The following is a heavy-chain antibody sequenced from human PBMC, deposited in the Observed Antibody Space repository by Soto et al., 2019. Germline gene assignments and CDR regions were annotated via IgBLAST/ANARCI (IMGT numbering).Heavy chain of an antibody. D-gene: IGHD6-13*01. CDR3: TRDTPGARWYFDY. CDR2: IDPSGGSP. V-gene: IGHV1-46*03. J-gene: IGHJ4*02. Sequence: ASVKVSCKASGYTFTNYYIHWVRQAPGQGLEWMGIIDPSGGSPTNAQKFQGRVSMTRDTSASTVYMQLSSLRSDDTAVYFCTRDTPGARWYFDYWGQGTLDTVSS. CDR1: GYTFTNYY.